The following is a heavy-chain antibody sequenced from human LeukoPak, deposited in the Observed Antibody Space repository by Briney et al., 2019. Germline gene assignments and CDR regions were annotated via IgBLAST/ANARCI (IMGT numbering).Heavy chain of an antibody. CDR2: INHSGST. Sequence: PSETLSLTCAVYGGSFSGYYWIWIRQPPGKGLEWIGEINHSGSTNYNPSLKSRVTISVDTSKNQFSLKLSSVTAADTAVYYCARGSTERTVVVPAAIRYFDYWGQGTLVTVSS. D-gene: IGHD2-2*01. CDR1: GGSFSGYY. V-gene: IGHV4-34*01. CDR3: ARGSTERTVVVPAAIRYFDY. J-gene: IGHJ4*02.